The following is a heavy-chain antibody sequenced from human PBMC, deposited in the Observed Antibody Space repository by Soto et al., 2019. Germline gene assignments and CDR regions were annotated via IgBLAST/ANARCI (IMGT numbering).Heavy chain of an antibody. J-gene: IGHJ3*02. Sequence: SETLSLTCAVYGGSFSGYYWSWIRQPPGKGLEWIGEINHSGSTNYNPSLKSRVTISVDTSKNQFSLKLSSVTAADTAVYYCARAPGNWNKEAFDIWGQGTMVTVSS. CDR3: ARAPGNWNKEAFDI. CDR1: GGSFSGYY. D-gene: IGHD1-20*01. V-gene: IGHV4-34*01. CDR2: INHSGST.